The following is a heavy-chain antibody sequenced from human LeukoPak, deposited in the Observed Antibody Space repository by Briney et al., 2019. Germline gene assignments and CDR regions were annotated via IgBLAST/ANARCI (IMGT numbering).Heavy chain of an antibody. J-gene: IGHJ4*02. Sequence: ASVKVSCKASGYTFTNYGISWVRQAPGQGLEWMGWINPNSGGTNYAQKFQGRVTMTEDTSTDTAYMELSGLRSEDTAVYYCATDVFVSAHLTSPRGEPFDYWGQGTLVTVSS. CDR2: INPNSGGT. D-gene: IGHD4-17*01. CDR1: GYTFTNYG. CDR3: ATDVFVSAHLTSPRGEPFDY. V-gene: IGHV1-18*01.